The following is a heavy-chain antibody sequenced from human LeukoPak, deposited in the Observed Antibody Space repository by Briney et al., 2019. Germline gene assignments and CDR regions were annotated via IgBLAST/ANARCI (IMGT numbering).Heavy chain of an antibody. J-gene: IGHJ4*02. V-gene: IGHV3-21*01. CDR2: ISSTSSYI. Sequence: GGSLRLSCAASGFTFSDYSMNWVRQAPGKGLEWVSSISSTSSYIYYADSLKGRFTISRDNAKNSLYLQMNSLRAEDTAVYYCARAADSGSYFDYWGQGTLVTVSS. D-gene: IGHD1-26*01. CDR1: GFTFSDYS. CDR3: ARAADSGSYFDY.